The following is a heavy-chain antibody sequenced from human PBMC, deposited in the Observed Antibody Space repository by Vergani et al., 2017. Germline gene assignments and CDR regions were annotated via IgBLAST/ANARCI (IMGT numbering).Heavy chain of an antibody. CDR3: AKGQKPTRNYGMDV. CDR2: ISWNSGSI. J-gene: IGHJ6*02. V-gene: IGHV3-9*01. CDR1: GFTFDDYA. Sequence: EVQLVESGGGLVQPGRSLRLSCAASGFTFDDYAMHWVRQAPGKGLEWVSGISWNSGSIGYADSVKGRFTISRDNAKNSLYLQMNSLRAEDTALYYCAKGQKPTRNYGMDVGGQGTTVTVSS.